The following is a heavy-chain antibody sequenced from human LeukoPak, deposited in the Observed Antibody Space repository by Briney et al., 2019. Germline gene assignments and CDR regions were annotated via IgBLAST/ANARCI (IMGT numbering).Heavy chain of an antibody. CDR3: ARDEPGSNSPFDY. CDR2: IYHSGST. V-gene: IGHV4-38-2*02. Sequence: PSETLSLTCPVSGYSISSGYYRGCIRQPPGGGLEWIGSIYHSGSTYYNPSLTSRGTISVDTSKNQFSLKLSSVTAADTAVYYWARDEPGSNSPFDYWGQGTLVTVSS. D-gene: IGHD1-26*01. CDR1: GYSISSGYY. J-gene: IGHJ4*02.